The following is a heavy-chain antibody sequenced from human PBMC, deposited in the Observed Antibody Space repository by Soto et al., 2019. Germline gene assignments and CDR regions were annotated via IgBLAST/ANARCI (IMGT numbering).Heavy chain of an antibody. CDR1: GGSISSYY. Sequence: SETLSLTCTVSGGSISSYYWSWIRQPPGKGLEWIGYIYYSGSTNYNPSLKSRVTISVDTSKNQFSLKLSSVTAADTAVYYCARERDGYNFGWFDPWGRGTLVTVSS. CDR3: ARERDGYNFGWFDP. CDR2: IYYSGST. J-gene: IGHJ5*02. D-gene: IGHD5-12*01. V-gene: IGHV4-59*01.